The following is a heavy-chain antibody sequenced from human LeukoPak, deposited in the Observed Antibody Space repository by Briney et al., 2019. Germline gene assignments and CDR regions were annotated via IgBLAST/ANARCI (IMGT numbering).Heavy chain of an antibody. D-gene: IGHD4-11*01. J-gene: IGHJ6*02. V-gene: IGHV4-4*07. CDR1: GGSLSSYY. Sequence: SETLSLTCTVSGGSLSSYYWSWIRQPAGEGLEWIGRIYTSGSTNYNPSLTSRVTMSVDTSKNQFSLKLSSVTAADTAVYYCARASTVIRYYDYDGMDVWGQGTTVTVSS. CDR2: IYTSGST. CDR3: ARASTVIRYYDYDGMDV.